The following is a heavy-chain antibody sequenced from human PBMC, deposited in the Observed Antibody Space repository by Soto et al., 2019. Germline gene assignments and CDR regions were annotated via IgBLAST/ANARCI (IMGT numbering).Heavy chain of an antibody. Sequence: SETLSLTCTVSGGSTSNSYWSWIRQPPGKGLEWIGYISNRGSTNYNPSLKSRVTISIDTSKSQFSLRLSSVTAADTAVYYCARRYSSSFDYWGQGTLVTVSS. CDR1: GGSTSNSY. CDR2: ISNRGST. D-gene: IGHD6-13*01. J-gene: IGHJ4*02. V-gene: IGHV4-59*01. CDR3: ARRYSSSFDY.